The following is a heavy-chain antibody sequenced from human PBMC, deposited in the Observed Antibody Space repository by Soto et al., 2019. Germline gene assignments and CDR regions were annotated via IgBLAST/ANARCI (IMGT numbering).Heavy chain of an antibody. J-gene: IGHJ5*02. CDR3: ARQAWGGGSCYDCRWFDP. CDR1: GGSISSSSYY. Sequence: QLQLQESGPGLVKPSETLSLTCTVSGGSISSSSYYWGWIRQPPGKGLEWIGSIYYSGSTYYNPSLKSRVTISVDTSKNQFSLKLSSVTAADTAVYYCARQAWGGGSCYDCRWFDPWGQGTLVTVSS. CDR2: IYYSGST. D-gene: IGHD2-15*01. V-gene: IGHV4-39*01.